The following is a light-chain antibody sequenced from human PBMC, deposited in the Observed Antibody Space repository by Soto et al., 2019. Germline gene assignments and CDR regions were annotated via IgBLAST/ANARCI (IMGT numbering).Light chain of an antibody. CDR1: QTVSSSF. J-gene: IGKJ4*02. CDR2: GAS. CDR3: QQRAGLPLYT. V-gene: IGKV3-20*01. Sequence: EIVLTQSPGTLSLSPGERATLSCRASQTVSSSFLAWYQQTPGQAPRLLIYGASRRATGIPARLSGSGSGKDVTLTISGLEPEDFAVDYCQQRAGLPLYTFGGWTK.